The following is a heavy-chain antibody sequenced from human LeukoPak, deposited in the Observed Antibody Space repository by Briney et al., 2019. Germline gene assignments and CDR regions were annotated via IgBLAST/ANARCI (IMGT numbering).Heavy chain of an antibody. Sequence: PGGSLRLSCAASGFTFSSYWMHWVRQAPGKGLLWVSRINSDGSVTTYADSVKGRFTISRGNAKNTLYLQMNSLRAEDTAVYYCTRATGSFYGLGYWGQGTLVTVSS. CDR2: INSDGSVT. J-gene: IGHJ4*02. CDR3: TRATGSFYGLGY. CDR1: GFTFSSYW. V-gene: IGHV3-74*01. D-gene: IGHD1-26*01.